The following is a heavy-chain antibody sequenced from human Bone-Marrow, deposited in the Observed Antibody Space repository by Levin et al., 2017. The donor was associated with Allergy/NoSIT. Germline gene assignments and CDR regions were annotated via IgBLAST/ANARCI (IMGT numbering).Heavy chain of an antibody. CDR3: VKSLNTMTIHDGFDF. Sequence: SLNISCATSKFMFDDYGMYWVRQAPGKGLEWVSGISWNSGKTHYADSVKGRFVISRDNAKNSLYLQMNSLRTEDTALYYCVKSLNTMTIHDGFDFWGQGTMVTVSA. J-gene: IGHJ3*01. D-gene: IGHD1/OR15-1a*01. CDR2: ISWNSGKT. CDR1: KFMFDDYG. V-gene: IGHV3-9*01.